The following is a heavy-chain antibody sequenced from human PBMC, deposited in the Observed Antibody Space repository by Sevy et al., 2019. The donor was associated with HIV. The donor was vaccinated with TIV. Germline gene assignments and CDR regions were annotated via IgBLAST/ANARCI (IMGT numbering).Heavy chain of an antibody. V-gene: IGHV3-15*01. D-gene: IGHD2-2*01. Sequence: GGSLRLSCAASGFTFSNAWMSWVRQAPGKGLEWVGRIKSKTDGGTTDYAAPVKGRFAISRDDSKNTLFLQMNSLKTEDTAVYYCTTGDIVVVSAATPYSNYVQIFDSWGKGTLVTVSS. CDR3: TTGDIVVVSAATPYSNYVQIFDS. CDR1: GFTFSNAW. J-gene: IGHJ4*02. CDR2: IKSKTDGGTT.